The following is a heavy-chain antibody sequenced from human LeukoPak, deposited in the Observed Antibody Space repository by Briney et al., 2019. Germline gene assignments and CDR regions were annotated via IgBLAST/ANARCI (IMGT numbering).Heavy chain of an antibody. Sequence: GGSLRLSCAASGFTFSSFAMSWVRQAPGKGLEWVSAISGSGGSRYYADSVQGRYSISRDNSKSTLYLQMNSLRAEDTAAYYCARMMYSSGWLAYFDYWGQGTLDTVSS. CDR1: GFTFSSFA. D-gene: IGHD6-19*01. CDR3: ARMMYSSGWLAYFDY. CDR2: ISGSGGSR. J-gene: IGHJ4*02. V-gene: IGHV3-23*01.